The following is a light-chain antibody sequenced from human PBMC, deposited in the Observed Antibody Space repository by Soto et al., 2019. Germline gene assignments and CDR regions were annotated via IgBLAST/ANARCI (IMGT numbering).Light chain of an antibody. J-gene: IGLJ1*01. CDR3: SSYTSSSLDYV. CDR1: SSDVGGYNY. V-gene: IGLV2-14*01. Sequence: QSALTQPASVSGSPGQSITISCTGTSSDVGGYNYVSWYQQHPGKAPKLMIYEVSNRPSGVSNRFSGSKSGNTASLTISGRQDEDEADYYCSSYTSSSLDYVFGTGTKLTVL. CDR2: EVS.